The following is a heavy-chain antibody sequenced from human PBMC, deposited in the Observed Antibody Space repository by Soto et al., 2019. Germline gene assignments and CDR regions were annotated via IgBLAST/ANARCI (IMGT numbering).Heavy chain of an antibody. CDR3: ARSATIASNFGVVSARYYYYGMDV. Sequence: PSQTLSLTCAISGDSVSSNSAAWNWIRQSPSRGHEWLRRTYYRSKWYNDYAVSVKSRITINPDTSKNQFSLQLNSVTPEDTAVYYCARSATIASNFGVVSARYYYYGMDVWGQGTTVTVSS. CDR1: GDSVSSNSAA. J-gene: IGHJ6*02. D-gene: IGHD3-3*01. V-gene: IGHV6-1*01. CDR2: TYYRSKWYN.